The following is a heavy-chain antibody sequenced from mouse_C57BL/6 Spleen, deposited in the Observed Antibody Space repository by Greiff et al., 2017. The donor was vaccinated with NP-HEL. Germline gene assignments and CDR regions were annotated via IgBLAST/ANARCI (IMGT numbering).Heavy chain of an antibody. CDR2: ISDGGSYT. D-gene: IGHD2-5*01. CDR1: GFTFSSYA. Sequence: EVQGVESGGGLVKPGGSLKLSCAASGFTFSSYAMSWVRQTPDKRLEWVATISDGGSYTYYPDNVKGRFTISRDNAKNNLYLQMSHLKSEDTAMYYCASVYSNYDAMDYWGQGTSVTVSS. CDR3: ASVYSNYDAMDY. J-gene: IGHJ4*01. V-gene: IGHV5-4*01.